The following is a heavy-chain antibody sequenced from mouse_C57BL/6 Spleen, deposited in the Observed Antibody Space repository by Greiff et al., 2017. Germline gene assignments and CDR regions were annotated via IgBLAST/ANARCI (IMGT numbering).Heavy chain of an antibody. CDR1: GYSFTGYY. CDR3: ARDGNYSSWFAY. D-gene: IGHD2-1*01. V-gene: IGHV1-42*01. CDR2: INPSTGGT. Sequence: VQLQQSGPELVKPGASVKISCKASGYSFTGYYMNWVKQSPEKSLEWIGEINPSTGGTTYNQKFKAKATLTVDKSTSTAYMQLKSLTSEDSAVYYCARDGNYSSWFAYWGQGTLVTVSA. J-gene: IGHJ3*01.